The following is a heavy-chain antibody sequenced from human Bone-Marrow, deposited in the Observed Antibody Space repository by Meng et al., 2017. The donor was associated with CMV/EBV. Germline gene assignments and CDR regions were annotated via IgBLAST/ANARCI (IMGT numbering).Heavy chain of an antibody. CDR2: ISWDGVST. CDR1: GFTFDDYT. V-gene: IGHV3-43*01. J-gene: IGHJ4*02. CDR3: AKDGRGSSGAYYFDY. Sequence: GGSLRLSCAASGFTFDDYTMHWGRQAPGKGLEWVSLISWDGVSTYYADSVKGRFTISRGNSKTSLYLQMNSLRTEDTALYYCAKDGRGSSGAYYFDYWGQGTLVTVSS. D-gene: IGHD6-6*01.